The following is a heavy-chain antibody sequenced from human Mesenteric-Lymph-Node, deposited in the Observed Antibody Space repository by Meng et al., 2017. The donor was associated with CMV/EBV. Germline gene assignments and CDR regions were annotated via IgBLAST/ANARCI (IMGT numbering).Heavy chain of an antibody. D-gene: IGHD3-16*02. CDR1: FRSCA. J-gene: IGHJ4*02. CDR3: AKGTFYDYVWGSYRYAPLDY. CDR2: IYSGGSST. V-gene: IGHV3-23*03. Sequence: FRSCAIGWVRQAPGKGLEWGSVIYSGGSSTYYADSVKGRFTISRDNSKNTLYLQMNSLRAEDTAVYYCAKGTFYDYVWGSYRYAPLDYWGQGTLVTVSS.